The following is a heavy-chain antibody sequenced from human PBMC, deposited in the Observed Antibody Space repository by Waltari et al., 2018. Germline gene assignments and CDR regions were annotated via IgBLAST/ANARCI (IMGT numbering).Heavy chain of an antibody. CDR3: ARVIVPVLYYYYYMDV. J-gene: IGHJ6*03. CDR2: INHSGST. D-gene: IGHD2-15*01. V-gene: IGHV4-34*01. Sequence: QVQLQQWGAGLLKPSETLSLTCAVYGGAFSGYYWSWIRQPPGKGLEWIGEINHSGSTNYNPSLKSRVTISVDTSKNQFSLKLSSVTAADTAVYYCARVIVPVLYYYYYMDVWGKGTTVTVSS. CDR1: GGAFSGYY.